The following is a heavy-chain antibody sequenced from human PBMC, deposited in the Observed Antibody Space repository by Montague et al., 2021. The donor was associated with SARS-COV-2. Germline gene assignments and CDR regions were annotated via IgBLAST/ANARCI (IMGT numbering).Heavy chain of an antibody. CDR2: ISATGGST. J-gene: IGHJ4*02. D-gene: IGHD1-26*01. V-gene: IGHV3-23*01. Sequence: SLRLSCAGSGFTFGTYAMSWVRQAPGKGLEWVLGISATGGSTYHAGSVEGRFTISRDNSKNTLYLQMNSLRAEDTAVYYCAKDYTYQPVGFDYWGQGSLVTVSS. CDR1: GFTFGTYA. CDR3: AKDYTYQPVGFDY.